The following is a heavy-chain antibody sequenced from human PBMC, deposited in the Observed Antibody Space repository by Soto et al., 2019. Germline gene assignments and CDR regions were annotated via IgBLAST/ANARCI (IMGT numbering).Heavy chain of an antibody. D-gene: IGHD3-10*01. V-gene: IGHV3-23*01. Sequence: EVQLLESGGGLVQPGGSLRLSCAASGFTFSSYGMSWVRQAPGKGLEGVSSISGSGGSTYYADSVKGRFTISRDNSKNTLYLQMSSLRAEDTAVYYCANRNDYGSGSYFPFDHWGQGTLVTVSS. J-gene: IGHJ4*02. CDR3: ANRNDYGSGSYFPFDH. CDR2: ISGSGGST. CDR1: GFTFSSYG.